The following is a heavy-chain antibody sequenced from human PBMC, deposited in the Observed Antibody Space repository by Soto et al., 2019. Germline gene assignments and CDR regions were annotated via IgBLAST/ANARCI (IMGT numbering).Heavy chain of an antibody. Sequence: GGSLRLSCAASGFTFSTYAMSWVRQAPGKGLEWVSTISGSGGSTYYADSVKGRFTISRDNSKNTLYLQMNSLRAEDTAVYYCAKDQAYGSGSYDEYFQHWGQGTLVTVSS. D-gene: IGHD3-10*01. CDR1: GFTFSTYA. CDR2: ISGSGGST. J-gene: IGHJ1*01. V-gene: IGHV3-23*01. CDR3: AKDQAYGSGSYDEYFQH.